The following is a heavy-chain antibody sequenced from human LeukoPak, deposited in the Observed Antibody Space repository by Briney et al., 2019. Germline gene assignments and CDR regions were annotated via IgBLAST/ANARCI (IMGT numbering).Heavy chain of an antibody. J-gene: IGHJ5*02. CDR1: GYTFTNFY. Sequence: ASVKVSCKASGYTFTNFYIHWMRQAPGQGLEWTGWINPDNGVTDYAQKFQGRVTMTRDTSISAVYVELSRLRSDDTAVYYCARSDSYTWFDPWGQGTLVTVSS. CDR3: ARSDSYTWFDP. CDR2: INPDNGVT. V-gene: IGHV1-2*02. D-gene: IGHD2-21*01.